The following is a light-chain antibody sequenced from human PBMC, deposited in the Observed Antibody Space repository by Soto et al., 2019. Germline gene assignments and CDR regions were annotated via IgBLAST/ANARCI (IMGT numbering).Light chain of an antibody. J-gene: IGLJ2*01. Sequence: SYELTQSPSVSASPGQTARITCSGDALPRQYVYWYQQRPGQAPMLVISKDSERPSGIPERFSGSSSGTTATFTISGVQAEDDADYYCQSADSRGTDAVIFGGGTKLTVL. CDR1: ALPRQY. V-gene: IGLV3-25*03. CDR3: QSADSRGTDAVI. CDR2: KDS.